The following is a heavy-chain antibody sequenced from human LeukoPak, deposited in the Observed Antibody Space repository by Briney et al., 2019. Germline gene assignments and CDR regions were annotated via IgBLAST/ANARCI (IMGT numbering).Heavy chain of an antibody. CDR3: ARGPYSYDSSGAFDI. CDR2: INHSGST. CDR1: GGSFSGYY. V-gene: IGHV4-34*01. D-gene: IGHD3-22*01. J-gene: IGHJ3*02. Sequence: SETLSLTCAVYGGSFSGYYWSWIRQPPGKGLEWIGEINHSGSTNYNPSLKSRVTISVDTSKNQFSLKLSSVTAADTAVYFCARGPYSYDSSGAFDIWGRGTMVTVSS.